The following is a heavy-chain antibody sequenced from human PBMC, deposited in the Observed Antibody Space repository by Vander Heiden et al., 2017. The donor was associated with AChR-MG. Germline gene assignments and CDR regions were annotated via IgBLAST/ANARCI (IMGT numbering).Heavy chain of an antibody. V-gene: IGHV1-69*01. J-gene: IGHJ6*02. CDR3: ARPSPRGYCSSTSCYFYGMDV. Sequence: QVQLVQSGAEVKKPGSSVKVSCKASGGTFSSSAISWVRKAPGQGLEWMGGIIPIFGTANYAQKCQGRVTITADESTSTAYMELSSLRSEDTAVYYCARPSPRGYCSSTSCYFYGMDVWGQGTTVTVSS. CDR2: IIPIFGTA. D-gene: IGHD2-2*01. CDR1: GGTFSSSA.